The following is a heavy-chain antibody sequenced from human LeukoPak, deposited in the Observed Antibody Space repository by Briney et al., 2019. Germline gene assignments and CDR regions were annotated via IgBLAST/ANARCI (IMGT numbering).Heavy chain of an antibody. CDR3: ASPMAWAHNRRDSDY. V-gene: IGHV4-39*07. CDR2: IYYSGSA. CDR1: GGSISSSSYY. D-gene: IGHD5-24*01. Sequence: SQTLSLTCTVSGGSISSSSYYWGWIRQPPGKGLEWIGSIYYSGSAYYNPSLKSRVSISVDTSKNQFSLKLRSVTAADTAVYYCASPMAWAHNRRDSDYWGLGTLVTVSS. J-gene: IGHJ4*02.